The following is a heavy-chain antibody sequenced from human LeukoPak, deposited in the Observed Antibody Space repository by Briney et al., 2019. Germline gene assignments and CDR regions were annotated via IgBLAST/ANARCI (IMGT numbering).Heavy chain of an antibody. CDR2: ITGTGGST. Sequence: GGSLRLSCAASGFAFNSYAMSWVRQAAGKGLEWVSAITGTGGSTYYADSVKGRFTISRDNSKNTLYLQMNSRRAEDTAVYYCAKARDYHYYYMDVWGKGTTVTVSS. J-gene: IGHJ6*03. CDR1: GFAFNSYA. V-gene: IGHV3-23*01. D-gene: IGHD5-12*01. CDR3: AKARDYHYYYMDV.